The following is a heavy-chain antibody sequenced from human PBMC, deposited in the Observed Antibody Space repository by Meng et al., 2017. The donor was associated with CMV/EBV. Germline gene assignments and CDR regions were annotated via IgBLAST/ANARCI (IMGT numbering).Heavy chain of an antibody. J-gene: IGHJ6*02. CDR2: IIPILGIA. V-gene: IGHV1-69*10. CDR3: ARALVAGHSYYYGMDV. D-gene: IGHD6-19*01. CDR1: VGTFSSYA. Sequence: SVKVSCKASVGTFSSYAISWVRQAPGQGLEWMGGIIPILGIANYAQKFQGRVTITADKSTSTAYMELSSLRSEDTAVYYCARALVAGHSYYYGMDVWGQGTTVTVSS.